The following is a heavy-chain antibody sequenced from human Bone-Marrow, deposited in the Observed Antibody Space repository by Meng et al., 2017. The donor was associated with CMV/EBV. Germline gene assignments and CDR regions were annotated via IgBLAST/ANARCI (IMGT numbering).Heavy chain of an antibody. D-gene: IGHD3-10*01. V-gene: IGHV1-69*05. CDR1: GGTFSSYA. CDR2: IIPIFGTA. CDR3: ARETGITMVRGIFGFDP. Sequence: SGKVSCKATGGTFSSYAISWVRQAPGQGLKWMRGIIPIFGTANYAQKFQGRVTMTTDTSTSTAYMELRSLRSDDTAVYYCARETGITMVRGIFGFDPWGQGTLVTVSS. J-gene: IGHJ5*02.